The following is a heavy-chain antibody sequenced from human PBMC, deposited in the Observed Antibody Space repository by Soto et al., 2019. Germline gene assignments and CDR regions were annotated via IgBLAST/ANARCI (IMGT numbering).Heavy chain of an antibody. CDR2: INSDGSST. CDR1: GFTFSSYW. V-gene: IGHV3-74*01. Sequence: GSLRLSCAASGFTFSSYWMHWVRQAPGKGLVWVSRINSDGSSTSYAGSVKGRFTISRDNAKNTLYLQMNSLRAEDTAVYYCARYSSGWYNCFDYWGQGTLVTVSS. D-gene: IGHD6-19*01. J-gene: IGHJ4*02. CDR3: ARYSSGWYNCFDY.